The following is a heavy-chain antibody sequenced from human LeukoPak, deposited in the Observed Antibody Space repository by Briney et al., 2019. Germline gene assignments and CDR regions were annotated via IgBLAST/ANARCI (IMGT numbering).Heavy chain of an antibody. CDR3: ARGGITIFGVVTRPFDC. CDR2: INHSGST. D-gene: IGHD3-3*01. V-gene: IGHV4-34*01. J-gene: IGHJ4*02. Sequence: SETLSLTCAVYGGSFSGYYWSWIRQPPGKGLEWIGEINHSGSTNYNPSLKSRVTISVDTSKNQFSLKLSSVTAADTAVYYCARGGITIFGVVTRPFDCWGQGTLVTVSS. CDR1: GGSFSGYY.